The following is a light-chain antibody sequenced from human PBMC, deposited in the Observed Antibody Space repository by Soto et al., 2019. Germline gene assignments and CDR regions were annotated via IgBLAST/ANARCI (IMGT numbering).Light chain of an antibody. CDR2: AAS. J-gene: IGKJ1*01. CDR1: QGIRDA. V-gene: IGKV1-17*01. CDR3: LQHNSYPQT. Sequence: DIQMTQSPSSLSASVGDRVTITCRASQGIRDALGWYQQKPGKAPKRLIYAASSLQSGVPSRFTGSGSGTEFTLTIISLQPEDFANYSCLQHNSYPQTFGQGTKVQIK.